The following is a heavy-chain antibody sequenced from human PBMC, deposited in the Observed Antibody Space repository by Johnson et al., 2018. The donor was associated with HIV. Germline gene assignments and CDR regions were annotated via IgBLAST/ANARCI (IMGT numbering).Heavy chain of an antibody. CDR3: ARDSSGYSGFDI. D-gene: IGHD3-22*01. CDR2: TRDKANSYTT. V-gene: IGHV3-72*01. Sequence: VQLVESGGGVVQPGRSLRLSCAASGFTFSSYGMHWVRQAPGKGLEWVGRTRDKANSYTTEYAASVKGRFTISRDDSKKSLYLQMNSLKTEDTAVYYCARDSSGYSGFDIWGQGTVVTVSS. J-gene: IGHJ3*02. CDR1: GFTFSSYG.